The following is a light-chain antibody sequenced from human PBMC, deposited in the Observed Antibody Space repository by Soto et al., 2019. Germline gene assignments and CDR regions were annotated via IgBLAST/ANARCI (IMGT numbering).Light chain of an antibody. Sequence: EIVLTQSPGTLSLSPGERATLSCRASQSVSSTFLAWYRQKPGQPPRLLIFGGSNRATGIPDRFSGSGSGTDFTLTITRLEPEDFAVYYCGQFVSAPPRTFGQGTKVDIK. CDR2: GGS. CDR1: QSVSSTF. V-gene: IGKV3-20*01. J-gene: IGKJ1*01. CDR3: GQFVSAPPRT.